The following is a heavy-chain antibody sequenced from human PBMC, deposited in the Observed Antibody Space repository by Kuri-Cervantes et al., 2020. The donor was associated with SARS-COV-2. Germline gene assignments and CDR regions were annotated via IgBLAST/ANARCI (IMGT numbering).Heavy chain of an antibody. Sequence: SVQVSCKASGCIFTSYYMHWVRQAARQGLEWMGIINPSGGSTSYAQKFQGRLNMIRDTSTSTVYMELSNLRSEDTAVYYCARDLVSCSSTSCYWDDYNYYGMDVWGQGTTVTVSS. CDR3: ARDLVSCSSTSCYWDDYNYYGMDV. CDR2: INPSGGST. J-gene: IGHJ6*02. V-gene: IGHV1-46*01. CDR1: GCIFTSYY. D-gene: IGHD2-2*01.